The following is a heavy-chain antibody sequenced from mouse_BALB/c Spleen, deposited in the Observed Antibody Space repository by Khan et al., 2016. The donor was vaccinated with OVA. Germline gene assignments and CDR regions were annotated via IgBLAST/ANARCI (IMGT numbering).Heavy chain of an antibody. V-gene: IGHV1-77*01. CDR3: ARRNYFGYTFAY. Sequence: QVQLKRSGAELARPGASVKLSCKASGYTFTDYYINWVKQRTGQGLEWIGEISPGSGDTYYNEKFKGKATLTADKSSSTAYMQLSSLTSEASAVYFCARRNYFGYTFAYWGQGTLVTVSA. CDR2: ISPGSGDT. CDR1: GYTFTDYY. J-gene: IGHJ3*01. D-gene: IGHD1-2*01.